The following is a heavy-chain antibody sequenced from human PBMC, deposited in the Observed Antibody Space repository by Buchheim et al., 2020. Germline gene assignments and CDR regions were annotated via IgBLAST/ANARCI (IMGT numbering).Heavy chain of an antibody. CDR2: ITGDGSRS. CDR1: GFLFSGFS. D-gene: IGHD6-13*01. V-gene: IGHV3-23*01. J-gene: IGHJ5*02. Sequence: EVQLLESGGGVAQPGGSLRLSCAASGFLFSGFSMSWVRQTPGRGLEWVSAITGDGSRSYYVTSVKGRFTIFRDNSNNILSLQMNSLMAEDTAIYYCTRDADGSNWYNWFNPWGQGTL. CDR3: TRDADGSNWYNWFNP.